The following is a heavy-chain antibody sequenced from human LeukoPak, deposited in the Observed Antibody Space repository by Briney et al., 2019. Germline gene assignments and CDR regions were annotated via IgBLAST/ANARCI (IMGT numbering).Heavy chain of an antibody. Sequence: SETLSLTCTVSGYSISSGYYWGWIRQPPGKGLEWIGSIYHSGSTYYNPSLKSRVTMSVDTSKNQFSLKLSSVTAADTAVYYCARFSSIAAAFDYWGQGTLVTVSS. V-gene: IGHV4-38-2*02. CDR2: IYHSGST. CDR3: ARFSSIAAAFDY. J-gene: IGHJ4*02. D-gene: IGHD6-6*01. CDR1: GYSISSGYY.